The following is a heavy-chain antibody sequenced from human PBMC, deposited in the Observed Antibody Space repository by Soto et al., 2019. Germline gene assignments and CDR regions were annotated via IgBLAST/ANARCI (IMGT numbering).Heavy chain of an antibody. D-gene: IGHD6-19*01. CDR3: AESPQWLVLYYFDY. Sequence: GSLRLSCAASGFTFSSYAMSWVRQAPGKGLEWVSAISGSGGSTYYADSVKGRFTTSRDNSKNTLYLQMNSLRAEDTAVYYCAESPQWLVLYYFDYWGQGTLVTVSS. V-gene: IGHV3-23*01. J-gene: IGHJ4*02. CDR2: ISGSGGST. CDR1: GFTFSSYA.